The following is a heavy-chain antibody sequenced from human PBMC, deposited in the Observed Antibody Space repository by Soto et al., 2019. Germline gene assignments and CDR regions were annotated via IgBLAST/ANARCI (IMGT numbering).Heavy chain of an antibody. CDR1: GGSLSSSSYY. CDR2: IYYSGST. V-gene: IGHV4-39*01. D-gene: IGHD3-3*01. Sequence: SETLSLTCTVSGGSLSSSSYYWGWIRQPPGKGLEWIGSIYYSGSTYYNPALKSRVTIAGETSENQFSLKLSSVTGADTGVCWCARNKGLWGWLLIPIFDYGGQGPLVTVSS. J-gene: IGHJ4*02. CDR3: ARNKGLWGWLLIPIFDY.